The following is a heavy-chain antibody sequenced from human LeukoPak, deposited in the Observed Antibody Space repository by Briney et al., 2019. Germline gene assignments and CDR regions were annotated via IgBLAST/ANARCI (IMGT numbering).Heavy chain of an antibody. J-gene: IGHJ3*01. Sequence: PSETLSLTCTVSGGSISSYYWSWIRQPPGKGLEWIGYIYYSGSTSYNPSLKSRVTISVDTSKKQFSLKLSSVTAADTAVYYCARISSSNWYNERGAFDVWGQGTMVTVSS. CDR2: IYYSGST. CDR1: GGSISSYY. V-gene: IGHV4-59*01. D-gene: IGHD6-13*01. CDR3: ARISSSNWYNERGAFDV.